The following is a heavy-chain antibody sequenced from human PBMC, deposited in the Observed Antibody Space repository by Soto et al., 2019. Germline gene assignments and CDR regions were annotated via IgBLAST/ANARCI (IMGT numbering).Heavy chain of an antibody. CDR2: IWYDGSNK. D-gene: IGHD6-13*01. CDR1: GFTFSSYG. V-gene: IGHV3-33*01. J-gene: IGHJ4*02. Sequence: QVQLVESGGGVVQPGRSLRLSCAASGFTFSSYGMHWVRQAPGKGLEWVAVIWYDGSNKYYADSVKGRFTISRDNSKNTRYLQMNSLRAEDTAVYYCARERSGAAAGRGLRYWGQGTLVTVSS. CDR3: ARERSGAAAGRGLRY.